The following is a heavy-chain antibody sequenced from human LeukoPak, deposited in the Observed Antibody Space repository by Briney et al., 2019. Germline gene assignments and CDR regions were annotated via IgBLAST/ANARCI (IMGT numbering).Heavy chain of an antibody. CDR1: GFTFSSYG. J-gene: IGHJ6*03. Sequence: GGSLRLSCAASGFTFSSYGMHWVRQAPGKGLEWVAFIRYDGSNKYYADSVKGRFTISRDNSKNTLYLQMNSLRAEDTAVYYCAKDWQDYYSNYDPHYHYYYYMDVWGKGTTVTVSS. D-gene: IGHD4-11*01. CDR2: IRYDGSNK. V-gene: IGHV3-30*02. CDR3: AKDWQDYYSNYDPHYHYYYYMDV.